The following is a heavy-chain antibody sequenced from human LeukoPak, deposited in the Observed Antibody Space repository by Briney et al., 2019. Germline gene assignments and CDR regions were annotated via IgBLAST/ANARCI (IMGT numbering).Heavy chain of an antibody. CDR2: ISYDGSNK. D-gene: IGHD2-15*01. J-gene: IGHJ4*02. Sequence: GGSLRLSCAASGFTFSDYGMHWVRQAPGKGLEWVAVISYDGSNKYYADSVKGRFTISRDNSKNTPYLQMNSLRAEDTAVYYCARSQEYCSGGSCYSGYFDYWGQGTLVTVSS. CDR1: GFTFSDYG. V-gene: IGHV3-30*19. CDR3: ARSQEYCSGGSCYSGYFDY.